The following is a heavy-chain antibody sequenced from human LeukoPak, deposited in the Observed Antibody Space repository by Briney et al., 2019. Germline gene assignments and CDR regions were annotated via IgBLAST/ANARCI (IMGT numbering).Heavy chain of an antibody. Sequence: NPSETLSLTCSVSGGSISNYYWSWIRQPPGKGLEWIGNVYYSGTTYYNASLKNRVTISVDTSKNQFSLKLTSVTAADTAVYYCARGATVTATLMFDSWGQGTLVTVSS. CDR2: VYYSGTT. D-gene: IGHD2-15*01. V-gene: IGHV4-59*01. CDR1: GGSISNYY. CDR3: ARGATVTATLMFDS. J-gene: IGHJ4*02.